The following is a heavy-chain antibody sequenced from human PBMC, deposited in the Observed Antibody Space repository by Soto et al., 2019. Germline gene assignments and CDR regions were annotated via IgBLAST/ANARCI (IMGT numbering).Heavy chain of an antibody. V-gene: IGHV3-23*01. J-gene: IGHJ4*02. CDR3: AKADRSGHFDY. D-gene: IGHD6-19*01. CDR1: GFTFSSYA. Sequence: GGSRRLSGEASGFTFSSYAMSWVRQAPGKGLEWVSAISGSGGSTYYADSVKGRFTISRDNSKNTLYLQMNSLRAEDTAVYYCAKADRSGHFDYWGQGTLVTVSS. CDR2: ISGSGGST.